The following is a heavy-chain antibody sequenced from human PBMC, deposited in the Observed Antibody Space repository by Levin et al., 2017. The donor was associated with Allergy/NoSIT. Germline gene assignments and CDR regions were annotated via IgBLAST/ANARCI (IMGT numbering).Heavy chain of an antibody. V-gene: IGHV3-23*01. CDR1: GFTFNNYA. CDR3: AKDGYSYGYFYFDY. CDR2: ISGGGGST. D-gene: IGHD5-18*01. J-gene: IGHJ4*02. Sequence: GGSLRLSCAAYGFTFNNYAMSWVRQAPGKGLEWVSAISGGGGSTYYADSVKGRFTISRDNSKNTLYLQMNSLRAEDTAVYYCAKDGYSYGYFYFDYWGQGTLVTVSS.